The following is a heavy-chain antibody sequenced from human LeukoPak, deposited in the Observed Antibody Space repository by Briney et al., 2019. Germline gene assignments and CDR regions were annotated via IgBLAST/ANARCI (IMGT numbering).Heavy chain of an antibody. Sequence: PSEALSHTRTVSGGAISGGPYYWGWMRRPPGKGLEGLGSMYYSGNAYYNPALQGRVRISGDPSKNQFSLKLNSVTAADTAVYYCARLRATLAVVVTLFDSWGQGTLVTVSS. J-gene: IGHJ4*02. CDR2: MYYSGNA. V-gene: IGHV4-39*01. D-gene: IGHD3-22*01. CDR3: ARLRATLAVVVTLFDS. CDR1: GGAISGGPYY.